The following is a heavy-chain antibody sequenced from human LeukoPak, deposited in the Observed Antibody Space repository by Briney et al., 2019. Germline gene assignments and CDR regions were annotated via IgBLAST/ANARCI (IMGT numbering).Heavy chain of an antibody. CDR2: IIPIFGTA. CDR3: AALDYYGSGRSYDAFDI. D-gene: IGHD3-10*01. Sequence: SVKVSCKASGGTFSGYAISWVRQAPGQGLEWMGGIIPIFGTANYAQKFRGRVTITADKSTSTAYMELSSLRSEDTAVYYCAALDYYGSGRSYDAFDIWGQGTMVTVSS. J-gene: IGHJ3*02. V-gene: IGHV1-69*06. CDR1: GGTFSGYA.